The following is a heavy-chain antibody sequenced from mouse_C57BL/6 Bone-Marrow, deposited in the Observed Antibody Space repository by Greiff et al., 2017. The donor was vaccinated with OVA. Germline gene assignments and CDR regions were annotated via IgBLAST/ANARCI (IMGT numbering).Heavy chain of an antibody. CDR2: INPNNGGT. CDR1: GYTFTDYY. Sequence: EVQLQQSGPELVKPGASVKISCKASGYTFTDYYMNWVKQSHGKSLEWIGDINPNNGGTSYNQKFKGKATLTVDKSSSTAYMELRSLTSEDSAVYYCARYGAQAKGDYYAMDYWGQGTSVTVSS. CDR3: ARYGAQAKGDYYAMDY. D-gene: IGHD3-2*02. V-gene: IGHV1-26*01. J-gene: IGHJ4*01.